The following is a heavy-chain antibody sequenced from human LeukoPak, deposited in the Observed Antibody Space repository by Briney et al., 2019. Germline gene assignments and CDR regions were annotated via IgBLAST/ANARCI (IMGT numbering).Heavy chain of an antibody. CDR2: MNPNSGNT. J-gene: IGHJ4*02. V-gene: IGHV1-8*03. CDR1: GYTFTSYD. D-gene: IGHD3-10*01. CDR3: ARDTPGSGTDY. Sequence: ASVKVSCKASGYTFTSYDINWVRQATGQGLEWMGWMNPNSGNTGYAQKFQGRVTITRNTSISTAYMELSSLRSDDTAVYYCARDTPGSGTDYWGQGTLVTVSS.